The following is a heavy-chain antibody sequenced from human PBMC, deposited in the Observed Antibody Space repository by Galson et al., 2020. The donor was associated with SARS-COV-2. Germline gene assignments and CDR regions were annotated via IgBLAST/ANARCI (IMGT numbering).Heavy chain of an antibody. D-gene: IGHD2-21*02. V-gene: IGHV3-66*01. Sequence: TGGFLRLSCAASGLTVSNNHLRWVRQAPGKGLEWVSVINNVGSTSYADSVKGRFTISRDNSKNTLYLRMNSLRVEDTAVYYCVGYGGNSSWGQGTLVTVSP. CDR2: INNVGST. CDR1: GLTVSNNH. CDR3: VGYGGNSS. J-gene: IGHJ4*02.